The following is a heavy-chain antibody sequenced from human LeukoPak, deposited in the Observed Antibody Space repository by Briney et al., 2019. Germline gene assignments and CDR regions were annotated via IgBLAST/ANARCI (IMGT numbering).Heavy chain of an antibody. CDR2: INPNSGGT. D-gene: IGHD5-18*01. V-gene: IGHV1-2*02. Sequence: ASVKVSCKASGYTFTGYYMHWVRQAPGQGLEWMVWINPNSGGTNYAQKFQGRVTMTRDTSISTAYMELSRLSSDDTAIYYCAGRPDTAIVPIFDYWGQGTLVTVSS. CDR1: GYTFTGYY. CDR3: AGRPDTAIVPIFDY. J-gene: IGHJ4*02.